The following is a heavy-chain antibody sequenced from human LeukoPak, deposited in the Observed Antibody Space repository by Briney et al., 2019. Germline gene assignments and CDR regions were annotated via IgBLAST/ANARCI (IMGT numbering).Heavy chain of an antibody. CDR2: IIQDGSEK. Sequence: SGGSLRLSCAASGFTFTSYWMHWVRQAPGKGLEWVASIIQDGSEKNYVDSVKGRFTISRDNSKNTLYLQMNSLRAEDTAVYYCARAMGTSTYYYYYMDVWGKGTTVTVSS. J-gene: IGHJ6*03. CDR3: ARAMGTSTYYYYYMDV. CDR1: GFTFTSYW. V-gene: IGHV3-7*03. D-gene: IGHD1-14*01.